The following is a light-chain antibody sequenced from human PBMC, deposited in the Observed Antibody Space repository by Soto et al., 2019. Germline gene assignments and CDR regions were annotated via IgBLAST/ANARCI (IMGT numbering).Light chain of an antibody. CDR1: SSDVGGYNY. Sequence: QSVLTQPASVSGSPGQSITISCTGTSSDVGGYNYVSWYQQHPGKAPKLMIYEVSNRPSGVSNRFSGSKSGNTASLTISGLQAEDEADYYCSSYTSSSTIFYVFXTGTKVTVL. J-gene: IGLJ1*01. CDR3: SSYTSSSTIFYV. CDR2: EVS. V-gene: IGLV2-14*01.